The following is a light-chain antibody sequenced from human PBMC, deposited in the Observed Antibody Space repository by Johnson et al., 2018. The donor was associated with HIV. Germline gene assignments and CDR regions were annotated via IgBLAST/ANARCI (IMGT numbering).Light chain of an antibody. CDR1: NSNIGNNY. Sequence: QSVLTQPPSVSAAPGQKVTISCSGSNSNIGNNYVSWYQQVPGTAPKLLIYDNNKRPSGIPDRFSGSKSGTSATLGIPGLQTGDEAEYFCGTWDRSPRVGVFGTGTKVTVL. J-gene: IGLJ1*01. CDR2: DNN. CDR3: GTWDRSPRVGV. V-gene: IGLV1-51*01.